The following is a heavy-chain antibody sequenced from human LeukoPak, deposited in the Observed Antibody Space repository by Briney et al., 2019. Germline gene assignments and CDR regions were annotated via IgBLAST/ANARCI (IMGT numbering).Heavy chain of an antibody. D-gene: IGHD3-16*02. V-gene: IGHV4-30-4*01. CDR1: GGSISSGDYY. J-gene: IGHJ4*02. CDR2: IYYSGRT. CDR3: ARARYDYVWGSYRYYFDY. Sequence: SETLSLTCTVSGGSISSGDYYWSWISPPPGKGLEWIGCIYYSGRTSYNPSLKRRVTISVDTSKNQFSLKLSSVTAADTAVYYCARARYDYVWGSYRYYFDYWGQGTLGTVSS.